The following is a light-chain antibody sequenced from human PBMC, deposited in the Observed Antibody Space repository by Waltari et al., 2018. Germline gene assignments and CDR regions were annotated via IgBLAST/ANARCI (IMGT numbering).Light chain of an antibody. J-gene: IGKJ1*01. CDR2: ETS. Sequence: DIQMTQSPSTLSASVGDRVSITCRASKSISGWLAWYQQRPGKAPKLLIYETSSLESGVPSRFSGSGSGTEFTLTISSLQPDDFATYYCQHYYDFPWTFGQGTKVEIK. CDR1: KSISGW. CDR3: QHYYDFPWT. V-gene: IGKV1-5*03.